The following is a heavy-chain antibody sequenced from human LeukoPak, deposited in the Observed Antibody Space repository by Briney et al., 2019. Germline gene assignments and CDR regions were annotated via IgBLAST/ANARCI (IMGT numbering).Heavy chain of an antibody. J-gene: IGHJ6*04. V-gene: IGHV3-30*18. CDR3: AKEGAVIPWCGEQIPGGLDV. CDR2: ITYDGSNK. Sequence: GRSLRLSCAASGFTVSSYGTHWVRQAPGKGLEWGAVITYDGSNKYYADSVKGRLTISRDNSKNTLYLQMNSLRGKDTAVYYGAKEGAVIPWCGEQIPGGLDVWGKGTTVTVSS. CDR1: GFTVSSYG. D-gene: IGHD3-10*01.